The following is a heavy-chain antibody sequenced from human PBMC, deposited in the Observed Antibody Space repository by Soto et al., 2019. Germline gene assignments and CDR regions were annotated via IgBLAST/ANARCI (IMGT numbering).Heavy chain of an antibody. CDR1: GFTFSSYA. CDR3: AKGSLYYYDSSGYYLFDY. V-gene: IGHV3-23*01. Sequence: PGGSLRLSCAASGFTFSSYAMSWVRQAPGKGLEWVSAISGSGGSTYYADSVKGRFTISRDNSKNTLYLQMNSLRAEDTAVYYCAKGSLYYYDSSGYYLFDYWGQGTLVTVSS. J-gene: IGHJ4*02. CDR2: ISGSGGST. D-gene: IGHD3-22*01.